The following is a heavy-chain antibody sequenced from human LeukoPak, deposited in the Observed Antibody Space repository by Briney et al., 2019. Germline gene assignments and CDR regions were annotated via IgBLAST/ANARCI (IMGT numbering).Heavy chain of an antibody. V-gene: IGHV3-7*01. J-gene: IGHJ4*02. CDR1: GLTFSSYW. CDR2: IKQDGSEK. Sequence: GESLRISCKASGLTFSSYWMSWVRQAPGKGLEWVANIKQDGSEKYYVDSVKGRFTISRDNAKNSLYLQMNSLRAEDTAVYYCAREGVDTAMVDWDYWGQGTLVTVSS. CDR3: AREGVDTAMVDWDY. D-gene: IGHD5-18*01.